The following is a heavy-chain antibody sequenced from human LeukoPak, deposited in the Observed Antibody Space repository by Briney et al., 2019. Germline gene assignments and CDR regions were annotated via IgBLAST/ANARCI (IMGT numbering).Heavy chain of an antibody. Sequence: GGSLRLSCAASGFTFSSYAMHWGRQAPGEGLEYVSAISSNGGSTYYANSVKGRFTISRDNSKNTLYLQMGSLRAEDMAVYYCARDSGMIVVAPFDYWGQGTLVTVSS. CDR3: ARDSGMIVVAPFDY. D-gene: IGHD3-22*01. CDR2: ISSNGGST. V-gene: IGHV3-64*01. J-gene: IGHJ4*02. CDR1: GFTFSSYA.